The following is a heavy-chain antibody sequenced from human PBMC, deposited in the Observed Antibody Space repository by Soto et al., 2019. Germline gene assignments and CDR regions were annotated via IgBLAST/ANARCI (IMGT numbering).Heavy chain of an antibody. D-gene: IGHD5-18*01. J-gene: IGHJ6*02. CDR2: ISSSSSTI. CDR3: ARDLWRHHQRGYSYGYLYYYYGMDV. CDR1: GFTFSSYS. Sequence: PGGSLRLSCAASGFTFSSYSMNWVRQAPGKGLEWVSYISSSSSTIYYADSVKGRFTISRDNAKNSLYLQMNSLRDEDTAVYYCARDLWRHHQRGYSYGYLYYYYGMDVWGQGTTVTVSS. V-gene: IGHV3-48*02.